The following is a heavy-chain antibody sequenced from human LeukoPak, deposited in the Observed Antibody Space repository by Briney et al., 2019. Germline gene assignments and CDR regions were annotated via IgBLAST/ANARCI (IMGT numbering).Heavy chain of an antibody. Sequence: GGSLRLSCAASGFTFSSYAMSWVRQAPGKGLEWVSAISGSGGSTYYADSVKGRFTISRDNSKNTLYLQMNSLIAEDTAVYYCAKAQVERITIFGVVIFFDYWGQGTLVTVSS. CDR3: AKAQVERITIFGVVIFFDY. CDR2: ISGSGGST. CDR1: GFTFSSYA. V-gene: IGHV3-23*01. D-gene: IGHD3-3*01. J-gene: IGHJ4*02.